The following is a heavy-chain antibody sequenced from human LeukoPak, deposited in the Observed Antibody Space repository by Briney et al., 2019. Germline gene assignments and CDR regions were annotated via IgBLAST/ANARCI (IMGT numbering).Heavy chain of an antibody. Sequence: PGGSLRLSCAASGLTVSSNCMSWVRQAPGKGLEWVSAISGSGGSTYYADSVKGRFTISRDNSKNTLYLQMNSLRAEDTAVYYCAKGPTFGGPGGQGTLVTVSS. CDR2: ISGSGGST. CDR1: GLTVSSNC. D-gene: IGHD3-16*01. J-gene: IGHJ5*02. V-gene: IGHV3-23*01. CDR3: AKGPTFGGP.